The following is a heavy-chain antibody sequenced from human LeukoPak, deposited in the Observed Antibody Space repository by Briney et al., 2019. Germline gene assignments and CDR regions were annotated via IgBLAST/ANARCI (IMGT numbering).Heavy chain of an antibody. Sequence: ASVKVSCKASGYSFTGHYMHWVRQAPGQGLEWMGWINPKSGGTNYAQKFQGRVTMTRDTSISTAYMDMSSLRSDDTAVYYCAGNLLFGKSSDAFYMWGQGTMVTVSS. CDR1: GYSFTGHY. V-gene: IGHV1-2*02. CDR3: AGNLLFGKSSDAFYM. CDR2: INPKSGGT. J-gene: IGHJ3*02. D-gene: IGHD3-10*01.